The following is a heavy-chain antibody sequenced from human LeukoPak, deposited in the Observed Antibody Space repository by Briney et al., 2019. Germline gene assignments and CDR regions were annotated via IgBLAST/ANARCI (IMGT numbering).Heavy chain of an antibody. Sequence: TGGSLRLSCAASGFTLSTYWMTWVRQAPGKGLEWVANIKQDGSKKYYVDSVKGRFTISRDNAENSLYLQMNSLRAEDTAVYYCARGYGSESWSPGYWGQGTLVTVSS. CDR2: IKQDGSKK. CDR1: GFTLSTYW. V-gene: IGHV3-7*04. D-gene: IGHD6-19*01. CDR3: ARGYGSESWSPGY. J-gene: IGHJ4*02.